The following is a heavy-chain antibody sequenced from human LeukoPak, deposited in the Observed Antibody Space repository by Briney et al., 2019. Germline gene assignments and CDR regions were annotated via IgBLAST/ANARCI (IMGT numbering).Heavy chain of an antibody. D-gene: IGHD3-16*01. CDR2: ISYSGTT. CDR1: GGSINNYY. Sequence: SETLSLTCSVSGGSINNYYWSWIRQPPGKGLEWIGYISYSGTTNYNPSLKSRVTISVDTSKNQFSLKLSSVTAADTAVYYCARARGTGFDPWGQGTLVTVSS. V-gene: IGHV4-59*01. J-gene: IGHJ5*02. CDR3: ARARGTGFDP.